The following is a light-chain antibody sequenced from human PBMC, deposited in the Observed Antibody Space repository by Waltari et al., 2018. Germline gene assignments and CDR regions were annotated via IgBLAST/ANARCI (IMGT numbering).Light chain of an antibody. V-gene: IGKV1-39*01. CDR3: QQCYSLIN. CDR1: QSHSST. J-gene: IGKJ5*01. CDR2: AAP. Sequence: DIQMTQSPSSLSASVGDRVTITCRARQSHSSTLNWYQQKPAKAPKPLIYAAPSWQSGAPSVFSGSGSGTDFTLSIRSLQPEDFATYYCQQCYSLINFGQGTQREIK.